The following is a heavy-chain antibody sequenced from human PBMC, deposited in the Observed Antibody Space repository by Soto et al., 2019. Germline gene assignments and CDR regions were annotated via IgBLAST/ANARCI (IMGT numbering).Heavy chain of an antibody. V-gene: IGHV3-74*01. D-gene: IGHD3-10*01. CDR1: EFTFSGRS. Sequence: EVQLVESGGGLVQPGGSLRLSCAASEFTFSGRSVHWVRQAPGKGLVWVSGIDKVGTDSTYADSVKGRFTSARDNAKNTVYLQMNSRRVEDTAVYYCARGWFGPDVWGKGTTVTVSS. CDR2: IDKVGTDS. CDR3: ARGWFGPDV. J-gene: IGHJ6*03.